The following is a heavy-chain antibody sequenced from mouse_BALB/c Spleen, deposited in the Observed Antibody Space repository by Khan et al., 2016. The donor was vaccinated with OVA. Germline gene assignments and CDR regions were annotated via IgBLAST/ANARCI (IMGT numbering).Heavy chain of an antibody. CDR2: INTYIGEP. V-gene: IGHV9-3-1*01. CDR1: GYTFTDYG. Sequence: QIQLVQSGPELKKPGETVKISCKTSGYTFTDYGMNWVKQAPGKGLKWMGYINTYIGEPTYDDDFKGRFAFSLETSASTAYLQINNLKNEDTATYFCSISPTWFAYWGQGTLVTVSA. CDR3: SISPTWFAY. J-gene: IGHJ3*01.